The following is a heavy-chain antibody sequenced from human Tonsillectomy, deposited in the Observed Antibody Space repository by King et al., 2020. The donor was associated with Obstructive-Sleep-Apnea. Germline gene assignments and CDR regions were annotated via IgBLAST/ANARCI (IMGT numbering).Heavy chain of an antibody. CDR2: IYYSGTT. D-gene: IGHD2/OR15-2a*01. CDR3: ARERFRTFSDLDY. V-gene: IGHV4-30-4*08. J-gene: IGHJ4*02. Sequence: VPLQESGPGLVKPSQTLSLTCTVSGGSVSSGDYYWSWIRPPPGKGLEWIGFIYYSGTTSYNPSLESRITISVDTSKNPFSLKLSSVTAADTAVYYCARERFRTFSDLDYWGQGTLVTVSS. CDR1: GGSVSSGDYY.